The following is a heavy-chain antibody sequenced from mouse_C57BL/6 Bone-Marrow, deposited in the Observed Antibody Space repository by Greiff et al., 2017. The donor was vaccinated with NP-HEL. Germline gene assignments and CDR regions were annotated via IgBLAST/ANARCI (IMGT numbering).Heavy chain of an antibody. J-gene: IGHJ4*01. Sequence: VQGVESGAELVRPGTSVKMSCKASGYTFTNYWIGWAKQRPGHGLEWIGDIYPGGGYTNYNEKFKGKATLTADKSSSTAYMQFSSLTSEDSAIYYCAREGLRRGYAMDYWGQGTSVTVSS. CDR1: GYTFTNYW. V-gene: IGHV1-63*01. CDR3: AREGLRRGYAMDY. D-gene: IGHD2-2*01. CDR2: IYPGGGYT.